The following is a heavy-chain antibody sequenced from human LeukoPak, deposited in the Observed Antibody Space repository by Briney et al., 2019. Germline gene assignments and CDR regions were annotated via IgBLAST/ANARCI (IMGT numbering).Heavy chain of an antibody. J-gene: IGHJ4*02. CDR1: GYSSTMYC. V-gene: IGHV5-51*07. Sequence: GATLKICCKGAGYSSTMYCICGRHQIPGERVWLVRVIYPGDSDTRYSPSHQGQVTISADRSISTAYLQWSSLKASDTAMYYCARQHINDSNSFDYWGQGTLVTVSS. CDR2: IYPGDSDT. D-gene: IGHD2-21*02. CDR3: ARQHINDSNSFDY.